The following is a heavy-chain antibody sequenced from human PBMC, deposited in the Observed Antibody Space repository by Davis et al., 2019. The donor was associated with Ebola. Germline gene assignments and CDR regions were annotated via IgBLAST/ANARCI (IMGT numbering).Heavy chain of an antibody. CDR1: GFTFSSYS. J-gene: IGHJ1*01. D-gene: IGHD3-22*01. CDR2: ISTSSSYI. CDR3: AKDRYYYDSSGSLVH. V-gene: IGHV3-21*04. Sequence: GESLKISCAASGFTFSSYSMNWVRQAPGKGLEWVSSISTSSSYIYYAASVKGRFTISRDNAKNTLYLQMNSLRAEDTAVYYCAKDRYYYDSSGSLVHWGQGTLVTVSS.